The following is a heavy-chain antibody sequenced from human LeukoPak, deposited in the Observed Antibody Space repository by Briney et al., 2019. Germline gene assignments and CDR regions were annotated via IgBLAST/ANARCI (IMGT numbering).Heavy chain of an antibody. D-gene: IGHD4-17*01. CDR3: TRYPLDYGDYINAFDI. V-gene: IGHV3-49*04. Sequence: GGSLRLSCTASGFTFGDYAMSWVRQAPGKGLEWVGFIRSKAYGGTTEYAASVKGRFTISRDDSKSIAYLQMNSLKTEDTAVYYCTRYPLDYGDYINAFDIWGQGTMVTVSS. CDR2: IRSKAYGGTT. CDR1: GFTFGDYA. J-gene: IGHJ3*02.